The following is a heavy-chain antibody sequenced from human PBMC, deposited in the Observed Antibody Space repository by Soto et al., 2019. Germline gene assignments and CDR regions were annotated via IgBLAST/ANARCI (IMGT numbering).Heavy chain of an antibody. V-gene: IGHV3-53*01. CDR2: IYSGGST. CDR1: GFTVSSNY. CDR3: ARDILRFSHWTTSNWFDP. J-gene: IGHJ5*02. D-gene: IGHD3-3*01. Sequence: PGGSLSLSCAASGFTVSSNYMSWVRQAPGKGLEWVSVIYSGGSTYYADFVKGRFTISRDNSKNTLYLQMNSLRAEDTAVYYCARDILRFSHWTTSNWFDPWGQGTLVTVSS.